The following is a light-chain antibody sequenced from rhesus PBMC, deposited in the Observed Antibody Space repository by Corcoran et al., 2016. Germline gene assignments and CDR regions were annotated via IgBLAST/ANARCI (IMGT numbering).Light chain of an antibody. J-gene: IGKJ1*01. CDR3: QQYSSSPRT. Sequence: DIQMTQSPSSLSASVGDTVTITCRASQSISSWLAWYQQKPGKAPQPLIYKASTLQSGGPSRFSGSGSGTDFTLTISSLQSEDFATYYCQQYSSSPRTFGQGTKVEIK. V-gene: IGKV1-22*01. CDR2: KAS. CDR1: QSISSW.